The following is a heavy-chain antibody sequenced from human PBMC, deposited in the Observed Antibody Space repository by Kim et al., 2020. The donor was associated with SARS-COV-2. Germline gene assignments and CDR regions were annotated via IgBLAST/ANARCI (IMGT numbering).Heavy chain of an antibody. D-gene: IGHD1-1*01. V-gene: IGHV3-30*02. CDR3: AKRGLTTGTLGAYYFDY. J-gene: IGHJ4*02. Sequence: VKGRFTISRDNSKNTLYLQMNSLRAEDTAVYYCAKRGLTTGTLGAYYFDYWGQGTLVTVSS.